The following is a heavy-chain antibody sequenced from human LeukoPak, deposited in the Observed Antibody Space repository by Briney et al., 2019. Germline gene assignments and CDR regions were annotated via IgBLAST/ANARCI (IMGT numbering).Heavy chain of an antibody. Sequence: GASVKVSCKAPGYTFTGYYMHWVRQAPGQGLEWMGWINPNSGGTNYAQKFQGRVTMTRDTSISTAYMELSRLRSDDTAVYYCARGSAAGALGSGMDVWGQGTTVTVSS. CDR1: GYTFTGYY. D-gene: IGHD6-13*01. CDR2: INPNSGGT. J-gene: IGHJ6*02. V-gene: IGHV1-2*02. CDR3: ARGSAAGALGSGMDV.